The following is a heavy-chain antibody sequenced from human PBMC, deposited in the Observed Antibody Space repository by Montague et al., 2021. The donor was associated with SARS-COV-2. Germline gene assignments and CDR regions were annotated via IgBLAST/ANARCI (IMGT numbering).Heavy chain of an antibody. CDR2: LCYSGNS. CDR1: GSSISGDGCY. Sequence: TLSLTCAVYGSSISGDGCYWSCIRQEQGKGLDWEGYLCYSGNSNHNPTLQGSVTISVDTYKNQLSLKLMSVTAADTGVYYCARVVTIFGVGDILDYWGQGTLVTVSS. CDR3: ARVVTIFGVGDILDY. D-gene: IGHD3-3*01. J-gene: IGHJ4*02. V-gene: IGHV4-31*11.